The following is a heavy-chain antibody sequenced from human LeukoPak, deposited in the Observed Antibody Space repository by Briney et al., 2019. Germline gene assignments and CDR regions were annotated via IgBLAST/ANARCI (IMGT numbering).Heavy chain of an antibody. CDR1: GFTFSSYE. J-gene: IGHJ6*02. CDR2: ISSSGSTI. Sequence: GGSLRLSCAASGFTFSSYEMNWVRQAPGKGLEWVSYISSSGSTIYYADSVKGRFTISRDNAKNSLYLQMNSLRAEDTAVYYCARGYGDYAYCYYYGMDVWGQGTTVTVSS. V-gene: IGHV3-48*03. CDR3: ARGYGDYAYCYYYGMDV. D-gene: IGHD4-17*01.